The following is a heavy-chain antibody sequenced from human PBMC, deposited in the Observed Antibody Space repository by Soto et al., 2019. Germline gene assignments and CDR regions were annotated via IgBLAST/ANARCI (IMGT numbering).Heavy chain of an antibody. CDR1: GFPFGNFL. CDR3: IGSFPF. J-gene: IGHJ4*02. D-gene: IGHD3-10*01. Sequence: GGSLRLSCTASGFPFGNFLMSWFRQAPGKGMEWVGFIRSQPYGGTAEYAASVRGRFIISRDDSKGIAYLQMNSLQTEDSGVYYCIGSFPFWGQGTLVTVSS. CDR2: IRSQPYGGTA. V-gene: IGHV3-49*03.